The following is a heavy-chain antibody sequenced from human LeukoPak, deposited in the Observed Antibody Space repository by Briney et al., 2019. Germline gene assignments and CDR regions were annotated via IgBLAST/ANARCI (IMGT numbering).Heavy chain of an antibody. J-gene: IGHJ4*02. D-gene: IGHD2-15*01. CDR2: INRDGSAK. CDR3: ADGGRGGY. V-gene: IGHV3-7*01. Sequence: PGRSLRLSCEASGFIFSNYWMSWLRQAPGKGLEWVANINRDGSAKYYADSMKGRFTISRDNAKNSLYLQINSLRVEDTAVYYCADGGRGGYWGQGTLVTVSS. CDR1: GFIFSNYW.